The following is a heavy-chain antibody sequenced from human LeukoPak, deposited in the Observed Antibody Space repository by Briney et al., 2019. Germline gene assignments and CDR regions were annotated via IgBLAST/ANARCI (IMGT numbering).Heavy chain of an antibody. CDR1: GGSISSGGYS. CDR3: ARDKDQTNWFDP. Sequence: SQTLSLTCAVSGGSISSGGYSWSWIRQPPGKGLEWIGYIYHSGSTYYNPSLKSRVTISVDRSKNQSSLKLSSVTAADTAVYYCARDKDQTNWFDPWGQGTLVTVSS. CDR2: IYHSGST. D-gene: IGHD2-15*01. V-gene: IGHV4-30-2*01. J-gene: IGHJ5*02.